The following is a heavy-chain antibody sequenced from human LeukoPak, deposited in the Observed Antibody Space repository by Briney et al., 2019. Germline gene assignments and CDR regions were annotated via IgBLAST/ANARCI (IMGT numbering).Heavy chain of an antibody. V-gene: IGHV3-30*02. CDR1: GFTFSSYG. D-gene: IGHD3-22*01. CDR3: AKTMSPYYYDSSGF. J-gene: IGHJ4*02. CDR2: IRYDGSNK. Sequence: QPGGSLRLSCAASGFTFSSYGMHWVRQAPGKGLEWVAFIRYDGSNKYHADSVKGRFTISRDNSKNTLYLQMNSLRAEDTAVYYCAKTMSPYYYDSSGFWGQGTLVTVSS.